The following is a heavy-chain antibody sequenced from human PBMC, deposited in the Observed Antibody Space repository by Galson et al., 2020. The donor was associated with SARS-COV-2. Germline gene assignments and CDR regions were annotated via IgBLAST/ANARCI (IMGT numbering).Heavy chain of an antibody. CDR2: LTASADGT. Sequence: GGSLRLSCAASGFTFSYSAMTWVRQAPEKGLEWVSSLTASADGTYYADSVEGRFTISRDNSKNTLYLQMNSLRAEDTAVYYCAKGGIGSTGLDWWGQGTLVTVSS. CDR3: AKGGIGSTGLDW. V-gene: IGHV3-23*01. J-gene: IGHJ4*02. CDR1: GFTFSYSA. D-gene: IGHD6-13*01.